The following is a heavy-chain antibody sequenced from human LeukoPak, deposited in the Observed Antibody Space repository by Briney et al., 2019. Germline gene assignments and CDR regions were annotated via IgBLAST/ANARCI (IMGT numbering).Heavy chain of an antibody. CDR3: ARSDSGKYCHGD. Sequence: ASVKVSCKTSGYTFTDYYIHWVRQAPGQGLEWMGWINPDSGGTNYAQKFQGRVTVTSDTSIRTAYMDMSSLRSDDTAVYYCARSDSGKYCHGDWGQGTPVTVSS. CDR2: INPDSGGT. D-gene: IGHD1-26*01. CDR1: GYTFTDYY. V-gene: IGHV1-2*02. J-gene: IGHJ4*02.